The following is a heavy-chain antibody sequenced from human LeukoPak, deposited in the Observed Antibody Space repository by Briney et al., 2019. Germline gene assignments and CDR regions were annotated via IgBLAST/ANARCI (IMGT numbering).Heavy chain of an antibody. J-gene: IGHJ4*02. CDR2: INWNGGST. D-gene: IGHD3-10*01. Sequence: PGGSLRLSCAASGFTFDDYGMSWVRQAPGKGLEWVSGINWNGGSTGYADSVKGRFTISRDNAKNSLYLQMNSLRAEDTALYYCAKGHHYYGSGSYSSFDYWGQGTLVTVSS. CDR3: AKGHHYYGSGSYSSFDY. V-gene: IGHV3-20*04. CDR1: GFTFDDYG.